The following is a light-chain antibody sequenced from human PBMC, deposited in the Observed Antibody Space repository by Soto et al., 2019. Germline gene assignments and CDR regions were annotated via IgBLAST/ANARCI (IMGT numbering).Light chain of an antibody. CDR3: QQYNNWPHRT. CDR1: QCVSSN. J-gene: IGKJ4*01. CDR2: GAS. Sequence: EIVMTQSPATLSVSPGERATLSCRASQCVSSNLAWYQQKPGQAPRLLIYGASTRATGIPARFSGSGSGTEFTLTISSLQSEDFAVYYCQQYNNWPHRTFGGGTKVEIK. V-gene: IGKV3D-15*01.